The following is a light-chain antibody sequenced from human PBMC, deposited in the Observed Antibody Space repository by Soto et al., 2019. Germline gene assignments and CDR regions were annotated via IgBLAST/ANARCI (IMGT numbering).Light chain of an antibody. CDR3: SSYKSDSSYV. Sequence: QSLLTQPASVSGSPGQSTTISCTGTSSDVGLYDYVSWYQQHPGKAPQLMIYAVSNRPSGVSNRFSASKSGNTASLFISGLQAEDEADYYCSSYKSDSSYVFGSGTKVTV. J-gene: IGLJ1*01. CDR2: AVS. V-gene: IGLV2-14*01. CDR1: SSDVGLYDY.